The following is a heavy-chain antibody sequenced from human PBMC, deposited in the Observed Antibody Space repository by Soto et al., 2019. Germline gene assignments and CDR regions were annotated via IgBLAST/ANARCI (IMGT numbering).Heavy chain of an antibody. CDR1: GYTFTGYY. D-gene: IGHD2-2*01. CDR2: INPNSGGT. CDR3: ARGYCISTSCPVGY. Sequence: GASVKVSCKASGYTFTGYYMHWVRQAPGQGLEWMGWINPNSGGTNYAQKFQGWVTMTRDTSISTAYMELSRLRSDDTAVYYCARGYCISTSCPVGYWGQGTLVTVSS. J-gene: IGHJ4*02. V-gene: IGHV1-2*04.